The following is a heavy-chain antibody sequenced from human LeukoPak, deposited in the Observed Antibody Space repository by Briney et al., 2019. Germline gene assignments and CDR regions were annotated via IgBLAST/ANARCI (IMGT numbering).Heavy chain of an antibody. Sequence: ASVKVSCKASGYTFTGYYMHWVRQAPGQGLEWMGRINPNSGGTNYAQKFQGRVAMTRDTSISTAYMELSRLRPDDTAVYYCARGPFVYYYDSSGSKIDYWGQGTLVTVS. CDR3: ARGPFVYYYDSSGSKIDY. V-gene: IGHV1-2*06. CDR1: GYTFTGYY. CDR2: INPNSGGT. D-gene: IGHD3-22*01. J-gene: IGHJ4*02.